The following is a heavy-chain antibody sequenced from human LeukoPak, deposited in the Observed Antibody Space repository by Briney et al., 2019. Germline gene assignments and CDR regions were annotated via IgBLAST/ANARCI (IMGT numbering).Heavy chain of an antibody. CDR2: INHSGST. CDR1: GGPFSGNY. J-gene: IGHJ4*02. V-gene: IGHV4-34*01. D-gene: IGHD6-13*01. Sequence: SETLSLTCAVYGGPFSGNYWSWIRQPPGKGLEWIGEINHSGSTNYNPSLKSRVTISVDTSKNQFSLKLSSVTAADTAVYYCARSSRIAAAGFFFDYWGQGTLVTVSS. CDR3: ARSSRIAAAGFFFDY.